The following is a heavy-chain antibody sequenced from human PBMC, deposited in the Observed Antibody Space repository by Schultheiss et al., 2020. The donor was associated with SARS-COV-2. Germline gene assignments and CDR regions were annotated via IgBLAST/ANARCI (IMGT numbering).Heavy chain of an antibody. J-gene: IGHJ4*02. V-gene: IGHV3-64*04. Sequence: GGSLRLSCAASGFTVSSNYMSWVRQAPGKGLEYVSAISSNGGSTYYADSVKGRFTISRDNSKNSLYLQMNSLRTEDTALYYCAKEGIYYDSSGYSLGYWGQGTLVTVSS. CDR2: ISSNGGST. D-gene: IGHD3-22*01. CDR1: GFTVSSNY. CDR3: AKEGIYYDSSGYSLGY.